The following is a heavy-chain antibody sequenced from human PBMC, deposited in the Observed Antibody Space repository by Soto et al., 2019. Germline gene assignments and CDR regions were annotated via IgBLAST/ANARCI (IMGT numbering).Heavy chain of an antibody. J-gene: IGHJ4*02. D-gene: IGHD4-17*01. CDR1: GYTFNIYG. Sequence: AGSLRISCAASGYTFNIYGINWVRKAPGKGLEWVANIKQDGSEKYYVDAVEGRFTISRDSAENSVYLQMHSLRAEDTALYYCAASPDYGPQFDFWGQGSLVTVSS. V-gene: IGHV3-7*01. CDR2: IKQDGSEK. CDR3: AASPDYGPQFDF.